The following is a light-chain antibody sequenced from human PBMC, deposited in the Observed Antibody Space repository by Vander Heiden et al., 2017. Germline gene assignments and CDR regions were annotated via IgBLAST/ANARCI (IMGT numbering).Light chain of an antibody. CDR3: AAWDHSLNGLV. V-gene: IGLV1-44*01. Sequence: QSVLTQSPSVSQTPGQSVTMSCSGSRSNIGGTTVNWYQQVPGAAPRVVIYSDNQRPSGVPARFSGSRSGTSASLAIRGLQSEDEADYYCAAWDHSLNGLVFGGGTKLTVL. J-gene: IGLJ2*01. CDR2: SDN. CDR1: RSNIGGTT.